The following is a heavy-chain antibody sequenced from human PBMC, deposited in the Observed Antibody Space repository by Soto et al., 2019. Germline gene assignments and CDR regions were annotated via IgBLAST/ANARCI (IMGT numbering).Heavy chain of an antibody. Sequence: SETLSLTCSVSGASVTSPEHYWTWIRQSPGKGLEWIGYIYYGGSTVYNPSLKGRSTVSLDTSKNQFSLNVTSVTAADTAVYFCARGRYCLTGRCFPNWFDSWGQGALVTVSS. D-gene: IGHD7-27*01. J-gene: IGHJ5*01. CDR2: IYYGGST. CDR3: ARGRYCLTGRCFPNWFDS. CDR1: GASVTSPEHY. V-gene: IGHV4-30-4*01.